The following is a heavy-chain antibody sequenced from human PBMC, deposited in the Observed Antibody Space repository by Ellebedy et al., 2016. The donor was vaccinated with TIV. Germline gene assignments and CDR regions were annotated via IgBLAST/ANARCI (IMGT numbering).Heavy chain of an antibody. CDR2: IKSKTDGGAA. V-gene: IGHV3-15*01. D-gene: IGHD5-18*01. CDR3: TTVYRYNYDSV. Sequence: GGSLRLSCAASGFTFSNAWMNWVRQAPGKGLEWVGRIKSKTDGGAADYAAPVKGRFTISSDDSKNTLYLQMKSLKTEDTAVYFCTTVYRYNYDSVWGQGTLVTVSS. CDR1: GFTFSNAW. J-gene: IGHJ4*02.